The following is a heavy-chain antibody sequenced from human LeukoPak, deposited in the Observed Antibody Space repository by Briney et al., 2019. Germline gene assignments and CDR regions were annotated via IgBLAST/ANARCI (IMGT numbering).Heavy chain of an antibody. V-gene: IGHV5-51*01. CDR1: GYSFTTYW. CDR2: IYPDDSDT. D-gene: IGHD3-10*01. CDR3: AGQPGGSGTVNWFDP. Sequence: GESLKISCETSGYSFTTYWIGWVRQRPGTGLEWVGAIYPDDSDTRYSPSFQGQVAISADRSIRTAYLKWNSLKASDTGMYYWAGQPGGSGTVNWFDPWGQGTLVNVSS. J-gene: IGHJ5*02.